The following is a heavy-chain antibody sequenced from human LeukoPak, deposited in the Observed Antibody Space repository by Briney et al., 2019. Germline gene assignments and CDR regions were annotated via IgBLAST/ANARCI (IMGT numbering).Heavy chain of an antibody. V-gene: IGHV1-18*01. D-gene: IGHD6-13*01. CDR1: GYSFTSYG. Sequence: ASVKVSCKASGYSFTSYGISWVRQAPGQGLEWMGWISAYNSNTNYAQNLQGRVTMTTDTSTSTVYLDLRSLRSDATAVYYCARAAGGGYFDFWGQGTLVTVSS. J-gene: IGHJ4*02. CDR2: ISAYNSNT. CDR3: ARAAGGGYFDF.